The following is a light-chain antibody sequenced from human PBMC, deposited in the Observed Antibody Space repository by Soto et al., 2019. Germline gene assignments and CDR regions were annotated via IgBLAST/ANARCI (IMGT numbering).Light chain of an antibody. CDR1: QSVSSK. CDR2: GAS. V-gene: IGKV3D-15*01. CDR3: QQYTNWPPIT. J-gene: IGKJ5*01. Sequence: ETVMTQSPATLSVSPGERATLSCRASQSVSSKLAWYQQKPGQAPRLLIYGASTRATGIPARFSGSGPGTEFTLTISSLQSEDFAVYYCQQYTNWPPITFGQGTRLEIK.